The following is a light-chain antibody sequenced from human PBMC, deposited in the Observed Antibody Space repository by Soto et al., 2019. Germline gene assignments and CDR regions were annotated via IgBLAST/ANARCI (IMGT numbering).Light chain of an antibody. V-gene: IGLV2-14*03. CDR3: GSYTRTSTLGL. Sequence: QSALTQPASVSASPGQSITISCTGTTSDVGGYNSVSWYQQHPGKAPKLIIYDVTNRPSGVSNRFSGSKSGNMASLTISGLQSEDEADYYCGSYTRTSTLGLFGGGTKVTVL. CDR1: TSDVGGYNS. CDR2: DVT. J-gene: IGLJ2*01.